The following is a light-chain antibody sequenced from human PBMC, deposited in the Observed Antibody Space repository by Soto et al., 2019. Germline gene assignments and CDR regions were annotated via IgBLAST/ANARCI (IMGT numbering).Light chain of an antibody. CDR2: GTH. V-gene: IGLV1-47*01. J-gene: IGLJ2*01. CDR3: VSWDGSLNSLL. Sequence: QSVLTQPPSASGTPGLRVTISCSGSSSNIGSNFVYWYQHLPGAAHKLLIYGTHQRPSGVPDRFSASKSGASASLAISGLRSEDEADYYCVSWDGSLNSLLFGGGTKVTVL. CDR1: SSNIGSNF.